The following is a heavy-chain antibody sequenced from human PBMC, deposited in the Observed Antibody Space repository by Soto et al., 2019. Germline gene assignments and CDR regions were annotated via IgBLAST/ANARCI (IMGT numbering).Heavy chain of an antibody. CDR1: GYTFTSYG. CDR3: ARDVGLWATILRY. V-gene: IGHV1-18*01. CDR2: ISAYNGNT. Sequence: QVQLVQSGAEVKKPGASVKVSCKASGYTFTSYGISWVRQAPGQGLEWMGWISAYNGNTNYAQKLQGRVTMTTDTSKSTAYMELRSLSSDDTAVYYGARDVGLWATILRYWGQGTLVTVSS. D-gene: IGHD5-18*01. J-gene: IGHJ4*02.